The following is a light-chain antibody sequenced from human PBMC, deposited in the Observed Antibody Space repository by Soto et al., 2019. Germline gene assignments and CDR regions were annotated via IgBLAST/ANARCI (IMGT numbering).Light chain of an antibody. CDR2: AAS. V-gene: IGKV1-27*01. CDR1: QGISNY. CDR3: QKYNSDPLT. J-gene: IGKJ4*01. Sequence: DIQMTQSPPSLSASVGDRVTITCLASQGISNYLAWYQQKPGKVPKLLIYAASTLQSGVPSRFSGSGSGTDFTLTISSLQPEDVATYYCQKYNSDPLTVGGGTKVDIK.